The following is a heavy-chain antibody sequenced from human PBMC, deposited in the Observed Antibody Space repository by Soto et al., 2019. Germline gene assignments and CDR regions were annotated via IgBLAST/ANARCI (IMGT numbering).Heavy chain of an antibody. CDR1: GYTFTGYY. J-gene: IGHJ6*02. D-gene: IGHD5-18*01. CDR2: INPNSGGT. Sequence: QVQLVQSGAEVKKPGASVKVSCKASGYTFTGYYMHWVRQAPGQGLEWMGWINPNSGGTNYAQKFQGRGTMTRDTSISTAYMELSRLRSDDTAVYYCASIQLWSPAYYYGMDVWGQGTTVTVSS. V-gene: IGHV1-2*02. CDR3: ASIQLWSPAYYYGMDV.